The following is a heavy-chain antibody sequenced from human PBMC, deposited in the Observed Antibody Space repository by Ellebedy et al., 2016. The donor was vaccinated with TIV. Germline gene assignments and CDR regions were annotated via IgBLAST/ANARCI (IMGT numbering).Heavy chain of an antibody. Sequence: GESLKISCKGSGYSFTSYWIGWVRQMPGKGLEWMGRIDPSDSYTNYSPSFQGHVTISADKSISTAYLQCSSLKASDTAMYYCARYPPTLAAFDIWGQGTMVTVSS. J-gene: IGHJ3*02. CDR3: ARYPPTLAAFDI. V-gene: IGHV5-10-1*01. CDR2: IDPSDSYT. CDR1: GYSFTSYW.